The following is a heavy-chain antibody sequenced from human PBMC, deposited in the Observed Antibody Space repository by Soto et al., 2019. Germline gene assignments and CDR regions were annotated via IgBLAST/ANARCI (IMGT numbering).Heavy chain of an antibody. CDR2: ISSSSSTI. V-gene: IGHV3-48*01. D-gene: IGHD3-3*01. Sequence: PGGSLRLSGAASECIFSGYSMNWVRQAPGKGLEWVSYISSSSSTIYYADSVKGRFTISRDNAKNSLYLQMNSLRAEDTAVYYCARASLYDFWSGFPYFDYWRPGPLVTVS. CDR3: ARASLYDFWSGFPYFDY. CDR1: ECIFSGYS. J-gene: IGHJ4*02.